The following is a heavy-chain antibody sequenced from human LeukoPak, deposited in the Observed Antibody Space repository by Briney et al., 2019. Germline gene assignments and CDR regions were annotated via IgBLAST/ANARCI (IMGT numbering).Heavy chain of an antibody. V-gene: IGHV3-64*01. CDR3: ASKPEFGY. CDR2: ISSNGGST. CDR1: GFTFSSYT. J-gene: IGHJ4*02. Sequence: GGSLRLSCAASGFTFSSYTMNWVRQAPGKGLEYVSAISSNGGSTYYANSVKGRFTISRDNSKNTLYLQMGSLRAEDMAVYYCASKPEFGYWGQGTLVTVSS.